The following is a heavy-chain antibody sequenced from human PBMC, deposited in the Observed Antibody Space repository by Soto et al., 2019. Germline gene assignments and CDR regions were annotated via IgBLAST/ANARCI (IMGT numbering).Heavy chain of an antibody. D-gene: IGHD5-18*01. CDR1: CVSISNDY. CDR3: ARDHPHSYGVYYFDY. V-gene: IGHV4-59*01. Sequence: SETLSLTCPVSCVSISNDYWNWIRQSPGQGLEWIGYIYSSGSTHYNPSLQNRVTISIDTSKNQVSLKVNSVTAADTAVYYCARDHPHSYGVYYFDYWGQGTPVTVS. CDR2: IYSSGST. J-gene: IGHJ4*02.